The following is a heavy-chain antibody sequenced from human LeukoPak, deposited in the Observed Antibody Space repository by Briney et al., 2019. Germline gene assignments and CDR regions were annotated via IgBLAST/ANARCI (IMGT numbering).Heavy chain of an antibody. CDR2: ISSSGSSI. V-gene: IGHV3-48*03. Sequence: GGSLRLSCAASGFTFSSYEMNWVRQAPGKGLEWVSYISSSGSSIYYADSVKGRFTISRDNAKNSLYLQINSLRAEDTAVYYCARAANYYYYYMDVWGKGTTVTVSS. CDR1: GFTFSSYE. CDR3: ARAANYYYYYMDV. J-gene: IGHJ6*03.